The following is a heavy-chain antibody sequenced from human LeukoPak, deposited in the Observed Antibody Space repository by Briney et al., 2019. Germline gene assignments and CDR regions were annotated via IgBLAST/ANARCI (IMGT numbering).Heavy chain of an antibody. D-gene: IGHD6-19*01. J-gene: IGHJ4*02. CDR3: ARVTDSSGWYWYFDY. Sequence: GGSLRLSCAASGFTFSIYGMHWVRQAPGKGLEGVAVIWYDGSNKYYADSVKGRFTISRDNSKNTLYLQMNSLRAEDTAVYYCARVTDSSGWYWYFDYWGQGTLVTVSS. CDR1: GFTFSIYG. V-gene: IGHV3-33*01. CDR2: IWYDGSNK.